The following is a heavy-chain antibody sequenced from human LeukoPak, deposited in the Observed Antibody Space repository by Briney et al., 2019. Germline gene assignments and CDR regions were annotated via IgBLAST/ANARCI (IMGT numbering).Heavy chain of an antibody. Sequence: GGSLRLSCAASGFTFSSYAMSWVRQAPGKGLEWVSSITSSGGSTYYAGSVKGQFTISRDNHKNTVYLQMNSLRAEDTAVYYCAKDRPNYYDSSGHYYRRNGDYWGQGTLVTVSS. CDR1: GFTFSSYA. J-gene: IGHJ4*02. CDR2: ITSSGGST. V-gene: IGHV3-23*01. D-gene: IGHD3-22*01. CDR3: AKDRPNYYDSSGHYYRRNGDY.